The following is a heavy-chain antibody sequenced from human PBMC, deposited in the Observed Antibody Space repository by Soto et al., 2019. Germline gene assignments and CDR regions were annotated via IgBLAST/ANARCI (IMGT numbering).Heavy chain of an antibody. Sequence: QVQLVQSGAEVKKPGSSVKVSCKASGGAFRSYTISWVRQAPGQGLEWMGGITPIFGAATYAQKFEGRVRIGAENPPPNAHMEPTTPTSENRAGYYGPGTKMGVAIRAGGAARGKGTPFFVSS. V-gene: IGHV1-69*06. CDR3: PGTKMGVAIRAGGAA. CDR2: ITPIFGAA. CDR1: GGAFRSYT. J-gene: IGHJ6*03. D-gene: IGHD2-21*01.